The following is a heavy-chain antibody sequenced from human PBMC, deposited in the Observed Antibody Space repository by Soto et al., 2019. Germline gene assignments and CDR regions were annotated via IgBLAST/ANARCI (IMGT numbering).Heavy chain of an antibody. CDR3: ARDRIRYCSGGSCYEYGMEV. CDR1: GFTFDDYG. CDR2: INWNGGST. V-gene: IGHV3-20*04. Sequence: PGGSLRLSCAASGFTFDDYGMSWVRQAPGKGLEWVSGINWNGGSTGYADSVKGRFTISRDNAKNSLYLQMNSLRAEDTALYYCARDRIRYCSGGSCYEYGMEVWGQGTTVTVSS. D-gene: IGHD2-15*01. J-gene: IGHJ6*02.